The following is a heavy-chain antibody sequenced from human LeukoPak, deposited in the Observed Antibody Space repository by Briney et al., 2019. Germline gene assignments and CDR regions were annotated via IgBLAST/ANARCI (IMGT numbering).Heavy chain of an antibody. CDR2: IKSKTDGGKT. D-gene: IGHD3-10*01. CDR1: GFPFSNAW. Sequence: GGSLRLSCAASGFPFSNAWMSWVRQAPGKGLEWVGRIKSKTDGGKTAYAAPVQGRFSISRDDSENTLYLQMNGLNAEDTAVYYCSTVSPYYGSGTTSPDSWGQGTLVVVSS. CDR3: STVSPYYGSGTTSPDS. J-gene: IGHJ4*02. V-gene: IGHV3-15*01.